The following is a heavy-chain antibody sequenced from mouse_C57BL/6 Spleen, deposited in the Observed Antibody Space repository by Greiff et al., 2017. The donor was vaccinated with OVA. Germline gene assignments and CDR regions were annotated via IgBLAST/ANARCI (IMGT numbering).Heavy chain of an antibody. CDR3: ARYGATTFAY. D-gene: IGHD3-1*01. J-gene: IGHJ3*01. CDR2: IRNKANGYTT. CDR1: GFTFTDYY. Sequence: EVMLVESGGGLVQPGGSLSLSCAASGFTFTDYYMSWVRQPPGKALEWLGFIRNKANGYTTEYSASVKGRFTISRDNSQSSLYLQMNALRAEDSATYYCARYGATTFAYWGQGTLVTVSA. V-gene: IGHV7-3*01.